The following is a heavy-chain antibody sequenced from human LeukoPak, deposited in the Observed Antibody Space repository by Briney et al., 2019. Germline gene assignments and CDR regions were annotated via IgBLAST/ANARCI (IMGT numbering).Heavy chain of an antibody. CDR3: AKYLAAGKFHFDY. CDR1: GFPFSSYA. J-gene: IGHJ4*02. V-gene: IGHV3-23*01. D-gene: IGHD6-13*01. CDR2: IGATGGDL. Sequence: PGGSLRLSCAASGFPFSSYAMTWVRQAPGKGLEWVSAIGATGGDLYYADSVKGRFTISRDNSKNTLYLQIHSLRAEDTAIYYCAKYLAAGKFHFDYWGQGTLVTVSS.